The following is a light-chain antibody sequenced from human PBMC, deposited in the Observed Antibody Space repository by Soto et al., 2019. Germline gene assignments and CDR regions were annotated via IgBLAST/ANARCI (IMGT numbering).Light chain of an antibody. CDR1: SSDVGGYNF. CDR3: SSYAGSSDIV. J-gene: IGLJ7*01. CDR2: AVT. Sequence: QSALTQPPSASGSPGQSVTISCTGTSSDVGGYNFVSWYQQHPGRAPKLIISAVTNRPSGVPDRFSGSKSGNTASLTVSGLQADDEADYYCSSYAGSSDIVFGTGTQLTVL. V-gene: IGLV2-8*01.